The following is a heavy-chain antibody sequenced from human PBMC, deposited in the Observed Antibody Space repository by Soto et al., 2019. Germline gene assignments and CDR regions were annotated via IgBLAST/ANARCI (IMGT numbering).Heavy chain of an antibody. CDR3: ARGTGYT. J-gene: IGHJ5*02. V-gene: IGHV3-30-3*01. CDR2: ISYDGNNK. D-gene: IGHD5-12*01. Sequence: GGSLRLSCAASGFTFSSYAMHWVRQAPGKGLEWVAVISYDGNNKYYADSVKGRFTISRDNSKNTLYLQMNSLRAEDTAVYFCARGTGYTWGQGTLVTVSS. CDR1: GFTFSSYA.